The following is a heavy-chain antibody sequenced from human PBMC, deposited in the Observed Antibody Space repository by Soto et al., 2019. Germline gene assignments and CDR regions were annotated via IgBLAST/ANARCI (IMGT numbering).Heavy chain of an antibody. Sequence: SETLSLTCTVSGGSISSYYWSWIRKPPGKGLEWIGYIYYSGSTNYNPSLKSRVTMSVDTSQNQFSLKLSSETAADTAVYYCAGRTSLTSVEIFSGGLSGYNWVDPWGRGTLVTVSS. J-gene: IGHJ5*01. CDR3: AGRTSLTSVEIFSGGLSGYNWVDP. CDR2: IYYSGST. D-gene: IGHD3-3*01. V-gene: IGHV4-59*08. CDR1: GGSISSYY.